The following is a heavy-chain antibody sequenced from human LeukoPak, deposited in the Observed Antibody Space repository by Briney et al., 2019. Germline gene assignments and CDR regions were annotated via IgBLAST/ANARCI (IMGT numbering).Heavy chain of an antibody. Sequence: SETLSLTCAVYGGSFSGYYWSWIRQPPGEGLEWIGEINHSGSTNYNPSLKSRVTISVDTSKNQFSLKLSSVTAADTAVYYCARSGRVRGVTNWFDPWGQGTLVTVSS. J-gene: IGHJ5*02. CDR1: GGSFSGYY. V-gene: IGHV4-34*01. D-gene: IGHD3-10*01. CDR2: INHSGST. CDR3: ARSGRVRGVTNWFDP.